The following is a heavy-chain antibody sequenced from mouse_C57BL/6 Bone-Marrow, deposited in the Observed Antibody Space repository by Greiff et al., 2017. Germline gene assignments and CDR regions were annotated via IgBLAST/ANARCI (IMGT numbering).Heavy chain of an antibody. CDR1: GYAFSSSW. Sequence: VQLQQSGPELVKPGASVKISCKASGYAFSSSWMNWVKQRPGKGLEWIGRIYPGDGGTNYNGKFKGKATLTADKSSSPAYMQLSSLTSEDSAVYFCARNGVYYYGSSYFDYWGQGTTLTVSS. CDR3: ARNGVYYYGSSYFDY. CDR2: IYPGDGGT. V-gene: IGHV1-82*01. D-gene: IGHD1-1*01. J-gene: IGHJ2*01.